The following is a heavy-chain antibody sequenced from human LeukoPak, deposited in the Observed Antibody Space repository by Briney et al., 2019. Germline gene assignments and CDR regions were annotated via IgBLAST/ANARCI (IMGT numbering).Heavy chain of an antibody. V-gene: IGHV3-74*01. CDR3: ARGVAPGDPLDC. J-gene: IGHJ4*02. CDR1: GFTLSSYW. CDR2: ITSDGSST. D-gene: IGHD2-21*02. Sequence: PGGSLRLSCAASGFTLSSYWVHWVRQAPGKWLVWGSGITSDGSSTSYADSVKGRFTISRDNAKNTLYLQMNSLRAEDTAVYYCARGVAPGDPLDCWGQGTLVSVSS.